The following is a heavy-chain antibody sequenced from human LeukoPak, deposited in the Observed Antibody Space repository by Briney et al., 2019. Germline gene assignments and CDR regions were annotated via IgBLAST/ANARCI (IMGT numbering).Heavy chain of an antibody. CDR3: ARGGPGAEILGFFNHGTFFDY. V-gene: IGHV1-69*05. J-gene: IGHJ4*02. CDR1: GGTFSSYA. D-gene: IGHD1-26*01. Sequence: SVKVSCKASGGTFSSYAISWVRQAPGQGLEWMGGIIPIFGTANYAQNLQGRVTMTTDTSTSTAYMELRSLRSDDTAVYYCARGGPGAEILGFFNHGTFFDYWGQGALVTVSS. CDR2: IIPIFGTA.